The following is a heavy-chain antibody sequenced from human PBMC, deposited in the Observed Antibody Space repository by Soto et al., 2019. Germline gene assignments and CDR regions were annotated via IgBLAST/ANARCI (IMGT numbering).Heavy chain of an antibody. CDR3: ASDVVPAALKYYYYGMDV. Sequence: QVQLVQSGAEVKKPGSSVKVSCKASGGTFSSYAISWVRQAPGQGLEWMGGIITIFGTANYAQKFQGRVTITADESTNTAYMELSSLRSEDTAVYYCASDVVPAALKYYYYGMDVWGQGTTVTVSS. CDR2: IITIFGTA. CDR1: GGTFSSYA. V-gene: IGHV1-69*01. J-gene: IGHJ6*02. D-gene: IGHD2-2*01.